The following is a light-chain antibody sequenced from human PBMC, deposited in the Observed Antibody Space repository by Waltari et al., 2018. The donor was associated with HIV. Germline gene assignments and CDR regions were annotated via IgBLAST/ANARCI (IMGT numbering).Light chain of an antibody. J-gene: IGLJ1*01. V-gene: IGLV2-23*01. CDR2: EGS. Sequence: QSALTHPASVSGSPGQSITISCTRTISDVGSYNLVSWYQQHPGKAPKLMIYEGSKRPSVVSNRFSGSKSGNTASLTISGLQAEDEADYYCCSYAGSSLYVFGTGTKVTVL. CDR3: CSYAGSSLYV. CDR1: ISDVGSYNL.